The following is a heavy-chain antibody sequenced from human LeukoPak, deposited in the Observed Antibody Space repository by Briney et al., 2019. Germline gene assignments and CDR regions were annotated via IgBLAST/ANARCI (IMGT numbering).Heavy chain of an antibody. Sequence: GRSLRLSCAASGFTFSSYGMHWVRQAPGKGLEWVAVISYDGSNKYYADSVKGRFTISRDNSKDTLYLQMNSLRAEDTAVYYCASTPWAGYWGQGTLVTVSS. V-gene: IGHV3-30*19. CDR2: ISYDGSNK. J-gene: IGHJ4*02. D-gene: IGHD2-15*01. CDR1: GFTFSSYG. CDR3: ASTPWAGY.